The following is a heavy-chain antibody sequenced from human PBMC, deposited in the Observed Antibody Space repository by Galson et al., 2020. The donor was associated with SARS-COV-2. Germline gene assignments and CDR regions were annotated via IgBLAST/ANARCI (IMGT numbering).Heavy chain of an antibody. D-gene: IGHD6-6*01. CDR1: GYSISSGYY. CDR2: IYHSGRT. J-gene: IGHJ3*02. V-gene: IGHV4-38-2*02. CDR3: ARDELAARLGDAFDI. Sequence: SETLSLTCAVSGYSISSGYYWGWIRQPPGKGLEWIGSIYHSGRTHYNPSLKSRVTISVDTSKNQFSLKLSSVTAADTAVYYCARDELAARLGDAFDIWGQGTMVTVSS.